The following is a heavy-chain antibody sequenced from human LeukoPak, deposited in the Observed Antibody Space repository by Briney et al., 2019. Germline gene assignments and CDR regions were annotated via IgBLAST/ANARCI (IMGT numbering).Heavy chain of an antibody. CDR1: GFTFSSYS. Sequence: AGGSLRLSCAASGFTFSSYSMNWVRQAPGKGLEWVSSISSSSSYIYYADSAKGRFTISRDNAKNSLYLQMNSLRAEDTAVYYCATPWIHDAFDIWGQGTMVTVSS. V-gene: IGHV3-21*01. CDR2: ISSSSSYI. J-gene: IGHJ3*02. CDR3: ATPWIHDAFDI. D-gene: IGHD5-18*01.